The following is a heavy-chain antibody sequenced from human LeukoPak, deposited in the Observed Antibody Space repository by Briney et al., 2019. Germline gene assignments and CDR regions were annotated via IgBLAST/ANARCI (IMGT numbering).Heavy chain of an antibody. V-gene: IGHV1-2*06. Sequence: GASVKVSCKASGYTFTCYYVHWVRQAPGQGLEWMGRINPNSGGTNYAQKFQGRVTMTRDTSISTAYMELSRLRSDDTAVYYCARTYYYDSSGYYDFQHWGQGTLVTVSS. CDR3: ARTYYYDSSGYYDFQH. CDR1: GYTFTCYY. D-gene: IGHD3-22*01. CDR2: INPNSGGT. J-gene: IGHJ1*01.